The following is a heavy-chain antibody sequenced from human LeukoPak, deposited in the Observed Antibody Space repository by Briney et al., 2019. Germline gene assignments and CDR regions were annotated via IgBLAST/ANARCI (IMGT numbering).Heavy chain of an antibody. CDR2: TKEDGGEK. Sequence: GGSLRLSCAASGITVSNNYMSWVRQAPGKGLEWVANTKEDGGEKYYVDSVKGRFTISRDNAENSLYLQMNSLRAEDTAVYYCARRSVAGSLDYWGQGTLVTVSS. D-gene: IGHD6-19*01. J-gene: IGHJ4*02. CDR3: ARRSVAGSLDY. CDR1: GITVSNNY. V-gene: IGHV3-7*01.